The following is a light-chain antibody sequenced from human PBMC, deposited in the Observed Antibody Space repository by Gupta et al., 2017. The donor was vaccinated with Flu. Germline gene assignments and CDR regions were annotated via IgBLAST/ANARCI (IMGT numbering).Light chain of an antibody. V-gene: IGKV3-20*01. CDR3: QQYATSPRT. CDR1: EGVSSNY. CDR2: GAS. Sequence: EIVLTQFPGALSLSPGERVALSCRASEGVSSNYLAWSQQKSGQAPRLLISGASNRATGFPDRFSGSGSGTDFTLTITALEPGDSAVYFCQQYATSPRTFGQGTRLEIQ. J-gene: IGKJ5*01.